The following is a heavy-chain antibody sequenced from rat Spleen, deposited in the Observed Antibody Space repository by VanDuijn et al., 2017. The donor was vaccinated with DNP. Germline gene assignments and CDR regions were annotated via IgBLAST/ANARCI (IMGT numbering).Heavy chain of an antibody. Sequence: EVQLVESGGGLVQPGKSLKLSCVASGFTFSKYGMAWVRQAPTKGLEWVASISTSGGSTYYRDSVKGRFTISRDNAKSTLCLQMNNLRSEDTATYYCARDAGGPFDYWGQGVMVTVSS. D-gene: IGHD1-11*01. CDR3: ARDAGGPFDY. CDR1: GFTFSKYG. CDR2: ISTSGGST. J-gene: IGHJ2*01. V-gene: IGHV5-27*01.